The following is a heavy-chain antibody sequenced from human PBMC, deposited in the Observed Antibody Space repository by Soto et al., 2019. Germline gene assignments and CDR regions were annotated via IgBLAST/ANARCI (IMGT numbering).Heavy chain of an antibody. CDR2: ISGGSGVT. CDR1: GFTFSTYV. CDR3: AKPLLYSGSSAFDF. Sequence: GGSLRLSCAASGFTFSTYVMNWVRQAPGKGPEWVSTISGGSGVTYYADSVKGRFTTSRDNSKNTLYLQMNSLRAEDTAVYYCAKPLLYSGSSAFDFWGQGTLVTVSS. V-gene: IGHV3-23*01. D-gene: IGHD6-6*01. J-gene: IGHJ4*02.